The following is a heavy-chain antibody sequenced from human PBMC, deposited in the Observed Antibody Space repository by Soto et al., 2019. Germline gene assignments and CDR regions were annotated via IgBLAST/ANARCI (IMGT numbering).Heavy chain of an antibody. CDR1: GGSFSGYY. J-gene: IGHJ6*02. CDR2: INHSGST. CDR3: ARWRWAAGYYYYGMDV. Sequence: QVQLQQWGAGLLKPSETLSLTCAVYGGSFSGYYWSWIRQPPGKGLEWIGEINHSGSTNYNPSLNSRVTISVDTSKNQFSLKLSSVTAADTAVYYCARWRWAAGYYYYGMDVWGQGTTVTVSS. V-gene: IGHV4-34*01. D-gene: IGHD1-26*01.